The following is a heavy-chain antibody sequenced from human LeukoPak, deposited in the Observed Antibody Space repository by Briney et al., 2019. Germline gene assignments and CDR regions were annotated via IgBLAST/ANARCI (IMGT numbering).Heavy chain of an antibody. CDR2: ISGSGGST. CDR3: AKDRSRTNNICHGDFDY. Sequence: QSGGSLRLSCAASGFTFSSYAMSWVRQAPGKGLEWVSDISGSGGSTYYADSVKGRFTISRDNSKNTLYLQMNSLRAEDTAVYYCAKDRSRTNNICHGDFDYWGQGTLVTVSS. J-gene: IGHJ4*02. D-gene: IGHD2-8*01. V-gene: IGHV3-23*01. CDR1: GFTFSSYA.